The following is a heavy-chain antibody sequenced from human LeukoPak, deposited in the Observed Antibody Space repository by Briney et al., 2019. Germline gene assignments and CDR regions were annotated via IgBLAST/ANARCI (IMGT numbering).Heavy chain of an antibody. D-gene: IGHD5-18*01. CDR3: ARVTLSWIQLWYGMDV. CDR1: GGSISSSNW. CDR2: ISQSGST. J-gene: IGHJ6*02. Sequence: PSETLSLTCAVSGGSISSSNWWSWVRQPPGKGLEWIGEISQSGSTNYNPSLKSRVTISVDKSKNQSSLKLSSVTAADTAVYYCARVTLSWIQLWYGMDVWGQGTTVTVSS. V-gene: IGHV4-4*02.